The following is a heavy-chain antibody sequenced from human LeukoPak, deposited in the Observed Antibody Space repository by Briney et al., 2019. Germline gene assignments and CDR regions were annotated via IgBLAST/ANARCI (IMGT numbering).Heavy chain of an antibody. CDR3: ARISSGWTLDY. CDR2: IYYSGST. V-gene: IGHV4-59*08. D-gene: IGHD6-19*01. J-gene: IGHJ4*02. Sequence: SETLSLTCTVSGGSISSYYWSWIRQPPGKGLEWIGYIYYSGSTNYNPSLKSRVTISVDTSKNQFSLKLGSVTAADTAVYYCARISSGWTLDYWGQGTLVTVSS. CDR1: GGSISSYY.